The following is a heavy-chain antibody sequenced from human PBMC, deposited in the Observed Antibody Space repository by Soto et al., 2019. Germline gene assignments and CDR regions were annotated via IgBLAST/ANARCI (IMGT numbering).Heavy chain of an antibody. J-gene: IGHJ6*02. D-gene: IGHD6-13*01. V-gene: IGHV1-8*01. Sequence: QVQLVQSGAEVKKPGASVKVSCKASGYTFTSYDINWVRQATGQGLEWMGWMNPNSGNTGYAQKCAGRGTMTRNTSISTAYMELSSLRSEDTAVYYCARRGYSSSWYYYYHYGMDVWGQGTTVTVSS. CDR1: GYTFTSYD. CDR2: MNPNSGNT. CDR3: ARRGYSSSWYYYYHYGMDV.